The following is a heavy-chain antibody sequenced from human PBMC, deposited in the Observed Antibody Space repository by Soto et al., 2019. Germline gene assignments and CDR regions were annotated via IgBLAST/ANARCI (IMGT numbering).Heavy chain of an antibody. CDR2: ISSGGSA. V-gene: IGHV3-66*01. CDR3: VRGDLRPRFDY. CDR1: GFTVSSNY. J-gene: IGHJ4*02. Sequence: EVQLVESGGGLVQPGGSLRLSCAASGFTVSSNYMSWVRQAPGKALDWVSLISSGGSAYYADSVKGRFTISRDTSKNTLSLQMNSLRVEDTAVYYGVRGDLRPRFDYWGQGTLVTVSS. D-gene: IGHD4-17*01.